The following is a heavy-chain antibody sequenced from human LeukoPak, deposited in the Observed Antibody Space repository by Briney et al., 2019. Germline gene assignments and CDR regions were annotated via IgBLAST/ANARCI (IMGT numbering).Heavy chain of an antibody. J-gene: IGHJ3*02. CDR3: ARGIAAASERALDI. CDR1: GGSISSYY. Sequence: SETLSLTCTVSGGSISSYYWSWIRQPAGKGLEWIGRIYTSGSTDYNPSLKSRVTMSVDTSKNQFSLKLTSVIAADTAVYYCARGIAAASERALDIWGQGTTVTVSS. D-gene: IGHD6-13*01. CDR2: IYTSGST. V-gene: IGHV4-4*07.